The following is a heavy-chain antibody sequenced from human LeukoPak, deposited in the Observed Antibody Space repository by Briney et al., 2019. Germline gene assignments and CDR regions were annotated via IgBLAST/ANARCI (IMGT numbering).Heavy chain of an antibody. J-gene: IGHJ4*02. CDR3: ARDHCSSTSCYTGGYYFDY. CDR1: GGSVSSGSYY. Sequence: PSETLSLTCTVSGGSVSSGSYYWSWIRQPPGKGLEWIGYIYYSGSTNYNPSLKSRVTISVDTSKNQFSLKLSSVTAADTAVYYCARDHCSSTSCYTGGYYFDYWGQGTLVTVPS. CDR2: IYYSGST. V-gene: IGHV4-61*01. D-gene: IGHD2-2*02.